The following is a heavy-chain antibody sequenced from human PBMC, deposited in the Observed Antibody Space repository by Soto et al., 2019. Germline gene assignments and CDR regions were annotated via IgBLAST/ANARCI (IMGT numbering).Heavy chain of an antibody. J-gene: IGHJ3*02. CDR3: ARQRGFWSGYSVGAAFDI. Sequence: ETLSLTCTVSGGSISSYYWSWIRQPPGKGLEWIGYIYYSGSTNYNPSLKSRVTISVDTSKNQFSLKLSSVTAADTAVYYCARQRGFWSGYSVGAAFDIWGQGTMVTVSS. CDR1: GGSISSYY. D-gene: IGHD3-3*01. V-gene: IGHV4-59*08. CDR2: IYYSGST.